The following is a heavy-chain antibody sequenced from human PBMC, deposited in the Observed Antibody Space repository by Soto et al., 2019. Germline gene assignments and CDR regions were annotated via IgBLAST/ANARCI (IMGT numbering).Heavy chain of an antibody. Sequence: QVQLQESGPGLVKPSQTLSLTCTVSGGSISSGGYYWSWIRQHPGKGLGGFGYIYYSGSTYYNPSLRSRVSISVDTSKNQFSLKLSSVTAADTAVYYCARSPEATVTAFDYWGRGTLVTVSS. CDR1: GGSISSGGYY. V-gene: IGHV4-31*03. CDR3: ARSPEATVTAFDY. CDR2: IYYSGST. J-gene: IGHJ4*02. D-gene: IGHD4-17*01.